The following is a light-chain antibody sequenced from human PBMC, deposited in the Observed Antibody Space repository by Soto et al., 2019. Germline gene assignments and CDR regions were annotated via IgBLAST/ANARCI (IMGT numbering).Light chain of an antibody. J-gene: IGKJ1*01. CDR2: DAS. V-gene: IGKV3-11*01. CDR3: QQPSEWPQT. CDR1: QSISSS. Sequence: EIVLTRSPATLSLSPGERATLSCRASQSISSSLAWYQQKPGQAPRLLIYDASSRATGFPARFSGSGSGTDFTLTIGSLEPDDFAVYYCQQPSEWPQTFGQGTKVDIK.